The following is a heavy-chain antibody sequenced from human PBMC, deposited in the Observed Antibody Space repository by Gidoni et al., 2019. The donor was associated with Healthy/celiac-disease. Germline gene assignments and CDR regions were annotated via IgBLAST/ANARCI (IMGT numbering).Heavy chain of an antibody. CDR1: GGSFSGYY. Sequence: QVQLQQWGAGLLKPSETLSLTCAVYGGSFSGYYWSWIRQPPGKGLEWIGEINHSGSTNYNPSLKSRVTISVDTSKNQFSLKLSSVTAADTAVYYCARGQRSGRGPLGYWGQGTLVTVSS. CDR3: ARGQRSGRGPLGY. D-gene: IGHD2-15*01. J-gene: IGHJ4*02. V-gene: IGHV4-34*01. CDR2: INHSGST.